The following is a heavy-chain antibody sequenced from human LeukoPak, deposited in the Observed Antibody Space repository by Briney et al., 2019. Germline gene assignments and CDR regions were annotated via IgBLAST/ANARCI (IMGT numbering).Heavy chain of an antibody. D-gene: IGHD6-13*01. J-gene: IGHJ2*01. CDR2: IYTSGST. Sequence: SETLSLTWTVSGGSISSYYWSWIRQPPGKGLEWIGYIYTSGSTNYNPSLKSRVTISVDTSKNQFSLKLSSVTAADTAVYYCARTYSVSYWYFDLWGRGTLVTVSS. CDR1: GGSISSYY. V-gene: IGHV4-4*09. CDR3: ARTYSVSYWYFDL.